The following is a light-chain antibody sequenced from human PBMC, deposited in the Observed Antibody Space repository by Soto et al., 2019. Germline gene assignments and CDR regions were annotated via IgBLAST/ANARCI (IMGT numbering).Light chain of an antibody. CDR3: QQYEPLWT. CDR1: QRINSW. V-gene: IGKV1-5*01. J-gene: IGKJ1*01. CDR2: DAS. Sequence: DIQMTQSPSTLSASVGDRVTITCRASQRINSWLAWYQQKPGKAPNLLIYDASTLESGVPSRFSGSRSATEFTLAIASLQPGDFATCYFQQYEPLWTLGQGTKVEIK.